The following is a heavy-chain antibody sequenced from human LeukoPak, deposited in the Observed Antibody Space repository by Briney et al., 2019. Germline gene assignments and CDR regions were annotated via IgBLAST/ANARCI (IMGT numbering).Heavy chain of an antibody. CDR1: GYSFTGYY. CDR2: INPSSGDT. Sequence: ASVKVSCKASGYSFTGYYIPWVRQAPGQGRGWRGWINPSSGDTTYAQKFQGRLTQTKDTSISTAYMEVSRLKADDTAVYYCARTNGGYEYNWGQGTRVIVSS. V-gene: IGHV1-2*02. D-gene: IGHD5-12*01. CDR3: ARTNGGYEYN. J-gene: IGHJ4*02.